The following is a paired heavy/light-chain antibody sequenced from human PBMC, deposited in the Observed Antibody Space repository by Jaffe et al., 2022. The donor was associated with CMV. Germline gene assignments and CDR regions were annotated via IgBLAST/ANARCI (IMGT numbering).Heavy chain of an antibody. J-gene: IGHJ4*02. D-gene: IGHD6-13*01. CDR3: GRHSGPAAALDY. Sequence: QVHLVQSGAEVKKPGASVKVSCKASGYTFTGYYLHWVRQAPGQGPEWMGWINPNSGGTNYAQKFQGRVTMSTDTSISTAYMELRRLRSDDTAVYYCGRHSGPAAALDYWGQGTLVTVSS. CDR2: INPNSGGT. V-gene: IGHV1-2*02. CDR1: GYTFTGYY.
Light chain of an antibody. CDR2: EDT. Sequence: SYELTQPPSVSVSPGQTASITCSGDKLGDKYACWYQQKAGQSPVLVIYEDTRRPSGIPERFSGSKSGNTATLTIRGTQTMDEADYYCQAWDSSTAEGVFGTGTKVTVL. J-gene: IGLJ1*01. CDR3: QAWDSSTAEGV. V-gene: IGLV3-1*01. CDR1: KLGDKY.